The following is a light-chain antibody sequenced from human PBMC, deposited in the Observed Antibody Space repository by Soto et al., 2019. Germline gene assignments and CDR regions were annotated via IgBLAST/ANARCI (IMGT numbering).Light chain of an antibody. V-gene: IGKV1-5*03. CDR2: KAS. Sequence: DIQMTQSPSTLSASVGDRVTITCRDSQSISSWLAWYQQKPGKAPKLLIYKASTLESGVPSRFSGSGSGTEFTLTISSLQPDDFATYHCQQSFTFGPGTKVDIK. CDR1: QSISSW. CDR3: QQSFT. J-gene: IGKJ3*01.